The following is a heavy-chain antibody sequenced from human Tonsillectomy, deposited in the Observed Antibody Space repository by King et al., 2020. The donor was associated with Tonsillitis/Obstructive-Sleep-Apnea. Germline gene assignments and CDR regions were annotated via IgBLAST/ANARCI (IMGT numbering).Heavy chain of an antibody. V-gene: IGHV3-23*04. CDR2: ISGSGGST. D-gene: IGHD5-12*01. Sequence: VQLVESGGGLVQPGGSLRLSCAASGFTFSSYAMNWVRQAPGKGLEWVSGISGSGGSTYYADSVKGRFTISRDYSKKTLYLQMNSLRAEDTAIYYCAKGTAVATIYYFDYWGQGTLVTVSS. CDR3: AKGTAVATIYYFDY. J-gene: IGHJ4*02. CDR1: GFTFSSYA.